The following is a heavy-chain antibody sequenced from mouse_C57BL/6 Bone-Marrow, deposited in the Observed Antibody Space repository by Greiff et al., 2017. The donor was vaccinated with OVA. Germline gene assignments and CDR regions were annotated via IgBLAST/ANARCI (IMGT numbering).Heavy chain of an antibody. CDR2: ISDGGSYT. J-gene: IGHJ2*01. CDR3: ARVATVVAPYYFDY. V-gene: IGHV5-4*01. Sequence: VQLKESGGGLVKPGGSLKLSCAASGFTFSSYAMSWVRQTPEKRLEWVATISDGGSYTYYPDNVKGRFTISRDNAKNNLYLQMSHLKSEDTAMYYCARVATVVAPYYFDYWGQGTTLTVSS. CDR1: GFTFSSYA. D-gene: IGHD1-1*01.